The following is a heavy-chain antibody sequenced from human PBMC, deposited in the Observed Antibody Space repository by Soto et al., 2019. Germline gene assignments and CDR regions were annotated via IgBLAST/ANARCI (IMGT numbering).Heavy chain of an antibody. V-gene: IGHV3-23*01. CDR3: AIAGELYYFDY. D-gene: IGHD1-26*01. Sequence: EVQLLESGGGLVQPGGSLRLSCAASGFTFSHYAMSWVRQAPGKGLECVSSISSSGSSTYYADSVKGRVTISTDHSKNILYLQMDNLRVEDTAIYYCAIAGELYYFDYRGQGTLVSVSS. CDR2: ISSSGSST. CDR1: GFTFSHYA. J-gene: IGHJ4*02.